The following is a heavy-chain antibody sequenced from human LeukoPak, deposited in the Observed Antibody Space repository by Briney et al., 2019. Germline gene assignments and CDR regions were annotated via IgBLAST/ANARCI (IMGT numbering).Heavy chain of an antibody. CDR1: GFTFSSYA. CDR2: ISGSGGST. CDR3: ARGLRSYYYGSGSYSPNWFDP. J-gene: IGHJ5*02. D-gene: IGHD3-10*01. Sequence: AGGSLRLSCAASGFTFSSYAMSWVRQAPGKGLEWVSAISGSGGSTYYADSVKGRFTISRDNSKNTLYLQMNSLRAEDTAVYYCARGLRSYYYGSGSYSPNWFDPWGQGTLVTVSS. V-gene: IGHV3-23*01.